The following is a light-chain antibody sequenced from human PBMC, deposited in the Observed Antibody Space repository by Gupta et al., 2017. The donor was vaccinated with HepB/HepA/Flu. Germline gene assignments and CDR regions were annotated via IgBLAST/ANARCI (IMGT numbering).Light chain of an antibody. V-gene: IGLV2-8*01. Sequence: QSALTQPPSASGSPGQSVTISCTGTSSDVGGYNYVSWYQQHPGKAPKLMIYEVSKRPSGVPDRFSGYKAGNKASRTVEGLQAEDEADDYCSSYAGSNNLMVFGGGTKLTVL. CDR2: EVS. CDR3: SSYAGSNNLMV. CDR1: SSDVGGYNY. J-gene: IGLJ2*01.